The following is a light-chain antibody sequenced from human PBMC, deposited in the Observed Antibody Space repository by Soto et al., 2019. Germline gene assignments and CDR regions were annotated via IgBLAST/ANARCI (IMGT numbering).Light chain of an antibody. V-gene: IGKV1-39*01. CDR1: QSISSY. CDR3: QQDYNAPWT. CDR2: AAS. J-gene: IGKJ1*01. Sequence: DIQMTQSPSSLSASVGDRVTITYRASQSISSYLNWYQQKPGKAPNLLIYAASSLQTVVPSRFSASGSGTDFTLTISSLQPEDAATYYCQQDYNAPWTFGQGTTVAIK.